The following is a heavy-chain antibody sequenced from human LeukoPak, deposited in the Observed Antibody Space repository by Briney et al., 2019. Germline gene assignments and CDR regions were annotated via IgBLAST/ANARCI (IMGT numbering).Heavy chain of an antibody. CDR2: INPSGGST. D-gene: IGHD3-10*01. CDR1: GYTFTSYY. Sequence: ASVKVSCKASGYTFTSYYMHWVRQAPGRGLEWMGIINPSGGSTSYAQKFQGRVTITADESTSTAYMELSSLRSEDTAVYYCAGGRRVVRGVITTLGNYYYYMDVWGKGTTVTVSS. V-gene: IGHV1-46*01. CDR3: AGGRRVVRGVITTLGNYYYYMDV. J-gene: IGHJ6*03.